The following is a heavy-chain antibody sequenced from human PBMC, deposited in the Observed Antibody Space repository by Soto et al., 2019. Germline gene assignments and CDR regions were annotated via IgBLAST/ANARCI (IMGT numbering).Heavy chain of an antibody. CDR2: ISAYNGNK. D-gene: IGHD3-10*01. V-gene: IGHV1-18*01. Sequence: QVQLVQSGAEVKKPGASVKVSCKASGYTFTSYGIIWVRQAPGQGLEWMGWISAYNGNKNYAQKLQGRVTMTTDTTTSTAYMEVRRLRSDDTAVYSCAGDPGTRSDYWGQGPLVTVSS. J-gene: IGHJ4*02. CDR3: AGDPGTRSDY. CDR1: GYTFTSYG.